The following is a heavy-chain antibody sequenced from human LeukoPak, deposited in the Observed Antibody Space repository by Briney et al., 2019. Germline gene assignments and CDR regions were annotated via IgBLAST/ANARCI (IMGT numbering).Heavy chain of an antibody. Sequence: SQTLSLTCTVSGGSISSGDYYWSWIRQPPGKGLEWIGYIYYSGSTYYNPSLKSRVTISVDTSKNQFSLKLSSVTAADTAVYYCAANWNDGGRDDYWGQGTLVTVSS. CDR3: AANWNDGGRDDY. CDR1: GGSISSGDYY. J-gene: IGHJ4*02. V-gene: IGHV4-30-4*08. D-gene: IGHD1-1*01. CDR2: IYYSGST.